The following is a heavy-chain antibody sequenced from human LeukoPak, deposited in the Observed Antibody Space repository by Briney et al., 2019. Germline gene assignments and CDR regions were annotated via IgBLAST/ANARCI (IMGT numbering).Heavy chain of an antibody. CDR3: ARVDYGDYSKDFDY. CDR1: GGSISSGDYY. CDR2: INHSGRT. V-gene: IGHV4-30-4*08. J-gene: IGHJ4*02. D-gene: IGHD4-17*01. Sequence: SQTLSLTCTVSGGSISSGDYYWSWIRQPPGKGLEWIGEINHSGRTNYNPSLKSRVTISVDTSKNQFSLRLSSVTAADTAMYYCARVDYGDYSKDFDYWGQGTLVTVAS.